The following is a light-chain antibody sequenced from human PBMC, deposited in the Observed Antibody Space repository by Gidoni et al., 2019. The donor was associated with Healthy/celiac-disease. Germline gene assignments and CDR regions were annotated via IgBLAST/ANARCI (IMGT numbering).Light chain of an antibody. Sequence: DIQLTQSPSFLSASVGDRVTITCRASQGISSYLAWYQQQPGKAPKLLIYAASTLQRGVPSRFSGSGSGTEFTLTISSLQPEDFATYYCQQLNSYLSTFGGGTKVEIK. J-gene: IGKJ4*01. V-gene: IGKV1-9*01. CDR1: QGISSY. CDR3: QQLNSYLST. CDR2: AAS.